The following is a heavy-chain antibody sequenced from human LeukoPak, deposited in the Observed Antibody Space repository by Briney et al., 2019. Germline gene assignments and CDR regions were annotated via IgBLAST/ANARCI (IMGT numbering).Heavy chain of an antibody. Sequence: GGSLRLSCAASGFTVSSNYMSWVRQAPGKGLEWVSVIYSGGSTYYADSVKGRFTISRDNSKNTLYLQMNSLRAEDTAVYYCARGYSSSSLYFDYWGQGTLVTVSS. J-gene: IGHJ4*02. CDR2: IYSGGST. CDR3: ARGYSSSSLYFDY. D-gene: IGHD6-6*01. V-gene: IGHV3-53*01. CDR1: GFTVSSNY.